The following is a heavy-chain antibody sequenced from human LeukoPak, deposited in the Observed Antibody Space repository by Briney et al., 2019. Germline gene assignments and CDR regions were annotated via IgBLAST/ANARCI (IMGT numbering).Heavy chain of an antibody. J-gene: IGHJ4*02. CDR2: IYYSGTT. D-gene: IGHD4-17*01. V-gene: IGHV4-59*01. CDR3: ARASGYGDRFDY. Sequence: SETLSLTCTVSGGSISGFYWSWIRQPPGKGLEWIGYIYYSGTTTYNPSLKSRVTISIDMSNNHFSLNLRSVTAADKAVYYCARASGYGDRFDYWGQGTLVTVSS. CDR1: GGSISGFY.